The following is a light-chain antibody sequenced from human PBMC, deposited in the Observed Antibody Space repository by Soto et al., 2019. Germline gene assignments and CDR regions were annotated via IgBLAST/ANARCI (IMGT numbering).Light chain of an antibody. J-gene: IGKJ2*01. CDR3: QHYYRYSYT. V-gene: IGKV3-15*01. CDR1: RSVSTN. CDR2: GAS. Sequence: DIILTQSPAIVSVSPGERATLSCRASRSVSTNLAWYQHKHGQAPRLLIYGASTRVTDIPPRFSGSGSGTEFTLTISSLQTDDFATYSCQHYYRYSYTFGQGTKLDIK.